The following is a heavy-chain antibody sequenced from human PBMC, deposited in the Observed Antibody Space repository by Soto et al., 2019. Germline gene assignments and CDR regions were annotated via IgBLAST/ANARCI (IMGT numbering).Heavy chain of an antibody. CDR3: VRDGSNDWDFDY. CDR2: TYYRSKWYS. V-gene: IGHV6-1*01. D-gene: IGHD3-9*01. Sequence: LSLTCAISGDSVSSNSATWNWIRQSPSRGLEWLGRTYYRSKWYSDCALSVKGRITINPDTSKNQFSLQLNSVSPEDTAVYYCVRDGSNDWDFDYWGQGXLVTVHS. J-gene: IGHJ4*02. CDR1: GDSVSSNSAT.